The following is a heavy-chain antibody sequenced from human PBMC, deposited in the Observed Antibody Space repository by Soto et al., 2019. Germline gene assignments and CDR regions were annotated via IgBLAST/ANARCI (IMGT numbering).Heavy chain of an antibody. CDR1: GGTFSSYA. Sequence: SVKVSCKASGGTFSSYAISWLRQAPGQGLEWMGGIIPIFGTANYAQKFQGRVTITADKSTSTAYMELSSLRSEDTAVYYCATNYGSGSYYLDYWGQGTLVTVSS. CDR2: IIPIFGTA. J-gene: IGHJ4*02. V-gene: IGHV1-69*06. D-gene: IGHD3-10*01. CDR3: ATNYGSGSYYLDY.